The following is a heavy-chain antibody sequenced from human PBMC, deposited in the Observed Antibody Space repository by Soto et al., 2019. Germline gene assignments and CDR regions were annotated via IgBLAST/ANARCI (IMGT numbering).Heavy chain of an antibody. J-gene: IGHJ4*02. CDR2: IYNSGGS. Sequence: QVQLQESGPGLVKPSQTLSLTCSVSGASVRSGDYYWSSIRQAPGKGLEWIGYIYNSGGSYYNPSLKGGLTISIDTSKNQFSLKLNSVTAADTAIYYCVGTGTTDDYWGRGTLVTVSS. CDR3: VGTGTTDDY. CDR1: GASVRSGDYY. D-gene: IGHD4-17*01. V-gene: IGHV4-30-4*01.